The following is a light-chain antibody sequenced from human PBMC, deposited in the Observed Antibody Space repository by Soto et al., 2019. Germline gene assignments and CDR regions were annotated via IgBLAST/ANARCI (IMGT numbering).Light chain of an antibody. CDR1: QSISSW. J-gene: IGKJ5*01. CDR3: QQWVT. V-gene: IGKV1-5*01. CDR2: DAS. Sequence: ILPTQSPSSLSPPVGAGHTIPCRASQSISSWLAWYQQKPGKAPKLLIYDASSLESGVPSRFSGSGSGTEFTLTISSLQPDDFATYYCQQWVTFGPGTRLEIK.